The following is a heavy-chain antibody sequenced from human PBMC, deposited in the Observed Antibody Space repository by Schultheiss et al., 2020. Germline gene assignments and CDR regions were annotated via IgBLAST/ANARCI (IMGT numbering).Heavy chain of an antibody. CDR2: ISWNSGSI. V-gene: IGHV3-9*01. J-gene: IGHJ4*02. CDR1: GFAFGDFA. Sequence: SLRLSCAASGFAFGDFAMHWVRQAPGKGLEWVSGISWNSGSIGYADSVKGRFTISRDNSKNTLYLQMNSLRAEDTAVYYCAKEWGYCSSTSCSSFYCFDDWGQGTLVTVSS. CDR3: AKEWGYCSSTSCSSFYCFDD. D-gene: IGHD2-2*01.